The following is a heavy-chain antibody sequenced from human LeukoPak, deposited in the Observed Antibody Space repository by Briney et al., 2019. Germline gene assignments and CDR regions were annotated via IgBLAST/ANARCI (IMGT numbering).Heavy chain of an antibody. Sequence: GGSLRLSCAASGFTVSSNYMTWVRQAPGKGLEWLSVIYSGGDTYYADSVKGRFTISRDNSKNTLYLQVNSLRAEDTAVYYCARRSGEGYYYCWGQGTLVTVSS. J-gene: IGHJ4*02. CDR2: IYSGGDT. CDR1: GFTVSSNY. V-gene: IGHV3-66*01. CDR3: ARRSGEGYYYC. D-gene: IGHD5-24*01.